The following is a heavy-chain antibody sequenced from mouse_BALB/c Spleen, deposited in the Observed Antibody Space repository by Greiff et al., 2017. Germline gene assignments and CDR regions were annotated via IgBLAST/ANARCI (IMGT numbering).Heavy chain of an antibody. V-gene: IGHV1-87*01. CDR1: GYTFTSYW. CDR2: IYPGDGDT. J-gene: IGHJ3*01. D-gene: IGHD2-14*01. Sequence: QVQLQQSGAELARPGASVKLSCKASGYTFTSYWMQWVKQRPGQGLEWIGAIYPGDGDTRYTQKFKGKATLTADKSSSTAYMQLSSLTSEDSAVYYCARSGTDRVRFAYWGQGTLVTVSA. CDR3: ARSGTDRVRFAY.